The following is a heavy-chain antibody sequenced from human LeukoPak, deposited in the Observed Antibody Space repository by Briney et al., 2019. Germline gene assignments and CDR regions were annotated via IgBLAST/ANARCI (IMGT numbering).Heavy chain of an antibody. CDR1: GDSISSGGYY. D-gene: IGHD1-1*01. CDR3: ARDTTGTTAGAFDI. CDR2: IYYSGST. V-gene: IGHV4-31*03. Sequence: TSETLSLTCTVSGDSISSGGYYWSWIRQHPGKGPEWIGYIYYSGSTYYNPSLKSRVTMSVDTSKNQFSLKLSSVTAADTAVYYCARDTTGTTAGAFDIWGQGTMVTVSS. J-gene: IGHJ3*02.